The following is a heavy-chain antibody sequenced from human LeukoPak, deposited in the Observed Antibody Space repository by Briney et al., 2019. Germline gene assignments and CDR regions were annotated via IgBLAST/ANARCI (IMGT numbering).Heavy chain of an antibody. CDR2: IYYSGST. J-gene: IGHJ3*02. D-gene: IGHD3-3*01. CDR3: ARGRFLDAFDI. V-gene: IGHV4-59*01. Sequence: PSETLSLTCTLSGGSIRSYHWSWIRQPPGNGLEWIGYIYYSGSTKYKPSLKSRVTISVDTSKNQFSLKLSSVTAADTAVYYCARGRFLDAFDIWGQGTMVTVSS. CDR1: GGSIRSYH.